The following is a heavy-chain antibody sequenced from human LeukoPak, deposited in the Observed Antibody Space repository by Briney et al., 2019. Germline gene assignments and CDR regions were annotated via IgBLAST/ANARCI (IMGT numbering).Heavy chain of an antibody. Sequence: GGSLRLSCVASGFTFSSYAMHWVRQAPGKGLEWVAVISYDGSDKYYADSVKGRFLISRDNSKNTVYLQMNSLRAEDTAVYYCARDKPPPYYYVSSGIFDYGGQGTLVTVS. CDR2: ISYDGSDK. V-gene: IGHV3-30*03. CDR1: GFTFSSYA. J-gene: IGHJ4*02. CDR3: ARDKPPPYYYVSSGIFDY. D-gene: IGHD3-22*01.